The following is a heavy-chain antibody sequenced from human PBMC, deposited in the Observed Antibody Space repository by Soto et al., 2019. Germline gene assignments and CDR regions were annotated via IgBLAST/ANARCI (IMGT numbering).Heavy chain of an antibody. CDR2: IIPIFDTT. J-gene: IGHJ3*02. Sequence: VASVKVSCKASGGTFSSHVITWVRQAPGQGLEWMGGIIPIFDTTNYAQKFQGRVTITADESTSTAYVDLSSLRPDDTAVYYCAGAQAMHLGDAYDIWGQGTVVTVSS. CDR1: GGTFSSHV. D-gene: IGHD3-10*01. CDR3: AGAQAMHLGDAYDI. V-gene: IGHV1-69*13.